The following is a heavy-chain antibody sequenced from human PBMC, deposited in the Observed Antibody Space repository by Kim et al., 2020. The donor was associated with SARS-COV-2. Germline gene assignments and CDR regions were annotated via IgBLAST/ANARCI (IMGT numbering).Heavy chain of an antibody. J-gene: IGHJ6*03. D-gene: IGHD2-15*01. CDR2: MSYSGST. CDR3: ARVVSEIVVVPRAVYCYY. CDR1: GASISSYY. V-gene: IGHV4-59*01. Sequence: SETLSLTCTVSGASISSYYWSWIRQPPGKGLELIGYMSYSGSTNYNPSLKSRVTVSVDTDKNQFSLKLNSVTAADTAVYFCARVVSEIVVVPRAVYCYY.